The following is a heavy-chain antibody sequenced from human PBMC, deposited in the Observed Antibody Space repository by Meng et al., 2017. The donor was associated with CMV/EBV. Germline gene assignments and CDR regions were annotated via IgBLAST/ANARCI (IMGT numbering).Heavy chain of an antibody. V-gene: IGHV4-61*01. J-gene: IGHJ4*02. D-gene: IGHD6-6*01. Sequence: TCDVCGGSVSRGRYYWSWIRQTAGKGLGWIGYIYYSGRTNDNPSLKSRVTISVDTSKNQFSLKLSSVTAADTAVYYCARDHPDSSLGYWGQGTLVTVSS. CDR2: IYYSGRT. CDR1: GGSVSRGRYY. CDR3: ARDHPDSSLGY.